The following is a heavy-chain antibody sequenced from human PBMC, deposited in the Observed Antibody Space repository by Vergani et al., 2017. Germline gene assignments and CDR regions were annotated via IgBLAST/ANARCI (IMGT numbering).Heavy chain of an antibody. V-gene: IGHV3-23*01. CDR3: AKANPRNSGYDYLYYYHAMDV. CDR2: ISGSGGST. J-gene: IGHJ6*02. CDR1: GFTFSSYA. D-gene: IGHD5-12*01. Sequence: EVQVLESGGGLVQPGGSLRLSCAASGFTFSSYAMNWVRQAPGKGLEWVSAISGSGGSTYYAGSVKGRFTISRDSSKNTLYLQMNSLSAGDTAVYYCAKANPRNSGYDYLYYYHAMDVWGQGTTVTVSS.